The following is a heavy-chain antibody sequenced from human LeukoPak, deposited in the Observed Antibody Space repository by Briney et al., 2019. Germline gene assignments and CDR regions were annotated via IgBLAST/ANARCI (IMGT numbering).Heavy chain of an antibody. J-gene: IGHJ4*02. Sequence: PSETLSLTCAVYGGSFSGYYWSWIRQRPGKGLEWIGEINHSGSTNYNPSLKSRVTISVDTSKNQFSLKLSSVTAADTAVYYCAARPITMVRGVINYWGQGTLVTVSS. CDR2: INHSGST. CDR3: AARPITMVRGVINY. V-gene: IGHV4-34*01. CDR1: GGSFSGYY. D-gene: IGHD3-10*01.